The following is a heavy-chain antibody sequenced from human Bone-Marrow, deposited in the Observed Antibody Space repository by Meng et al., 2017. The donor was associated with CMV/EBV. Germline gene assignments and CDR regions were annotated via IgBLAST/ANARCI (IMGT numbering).Heavy chain of an antibody. CDR3: ARLNRYCSSTSCYTPDAFDI. CDR2: IYYSGST. V-gene: IGHV4-39*07. D-gene: IGHD2-2*02. J-gene: IGHJ3*02. CDR1: GGSISSSSYY. Sequence: GSLRLSCTVSGGSISSSSYYWGWISQPPGKGMEWIGSIYYSGSTYFNPSLKSRVTISVDTSKNQFSLKLSSVTAADTAVYYCARLNRYCSSTSCYTPDAFDIWGQGTMVTVSS.